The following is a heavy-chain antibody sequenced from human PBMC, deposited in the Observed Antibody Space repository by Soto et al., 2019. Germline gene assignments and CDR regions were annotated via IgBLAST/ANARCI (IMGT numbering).Heavy chain of an antibody. CDR2: IDPGDSQT. J-gene: IGHJ4*02. D-gene: IGHD3-22*01. CDR3: ARQIYDSDTGPNFQYYFDS. CDR1: GYSFAGYW. V-gene: IGHV5-10-1*01. Sequence: GASLKISCQGSGYSFAGYWITWVRQKPGKGLEWMGRIDPGDSQTYYSPSFRGHVTISVTKSITTVFLQWSSLRASDTAMYYCARQIYDSDTGPNFQYYFDSWGQGTPVTVSS.